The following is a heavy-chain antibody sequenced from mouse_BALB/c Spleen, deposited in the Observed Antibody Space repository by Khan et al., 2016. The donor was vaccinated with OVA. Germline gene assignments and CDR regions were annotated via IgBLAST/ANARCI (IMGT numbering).Heavy chain of an antibody. V-gene: IGHV1-4*01. D-gene: IGHD2-14*01. Sequence: QVQLKQSGAELARPGASVKMSCKASGYTFTSYTMHLVRQRPGQTLEWIGHINPSNNYTNYNQNFKDKATLIVDKSSSTAYMQLNSLTSEDSAVYYWVREGAYYRSDGWFAYWGQGTLVTVSA. CDR1: GYTFTSYT. CDR3: VREGAYYRSDGWFAY. J-gene: IGHJ3*01. CDR2: INPSNNYT.